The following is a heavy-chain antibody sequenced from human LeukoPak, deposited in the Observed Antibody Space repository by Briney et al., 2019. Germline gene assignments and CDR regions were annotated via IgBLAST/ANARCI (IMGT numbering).Heavy chain of an antibody. D-gene: IGHD5-12*01. CDR2: IYHSGST. CDR1: GYSISSGYY. J-gene: IGHJ4*02. Sequence: PSETLSLTCTVSGYSISSGYYWGWIRQPPGKGLEWIGSIYHSGSTYYNPSLKSRVTISVDTSKNQFSLKLSSVTAADTAVYYCARVLREFDYWGQGTLVTVSS. V-gene: IGHV4-38-2*02. CDR3: ARVLREFDY.